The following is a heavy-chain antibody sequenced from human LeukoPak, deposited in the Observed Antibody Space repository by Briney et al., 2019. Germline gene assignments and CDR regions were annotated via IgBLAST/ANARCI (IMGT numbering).Heavy chain of an antibody. J-gene: IGHJ4*02. CDR1: GFTFSSYS. CDR3: AREPDFYGSGRNFDF. Sequence: PGGSLRLSCAASGFTFSSYSMNWVRQAPGKGLEWVSSISSSSSYIYYADSVKGRFTISRDNAKNTVYLQLNSLRADDTAVYYCAREPDFYGSGRNFDFWGQGTAVIVSS. CDR2: ISSSSSYI. D-gene: IGHD3-10*01. V-gene: IGHV3-21*01.